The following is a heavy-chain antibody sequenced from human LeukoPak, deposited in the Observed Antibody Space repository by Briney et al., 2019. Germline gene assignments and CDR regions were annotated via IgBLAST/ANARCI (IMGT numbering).Heavy chain of an antibody. CDR2: ISGSGRST. V-gene: IGHV3-23*01. CDR3: TTDLYYYDSSKSWFDP. J-gene: IGHJ5*02. Sequence: GGSLRLSCAASGFTLSSYAMSWVRQAPGKGLEWVSDISGSGRSTFYADSVKGRFTISRDNSKNTLYLQMNSLRAEDTAVYYCTTDLYYYDSSKSWFDPWGQGTLVTVSS. D-gene: IGHD3-22*01. CDR1: GFTLSSYA.